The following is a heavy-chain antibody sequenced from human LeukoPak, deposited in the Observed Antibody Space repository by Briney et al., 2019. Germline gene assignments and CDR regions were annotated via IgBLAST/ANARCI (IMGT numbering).Heavy chain of an antibody. CDR3: ASGSIAARTFDY. V-gene: IGHV1-2*02. D-gene: IGHD6-6*01. CDR1: GYTFTSYA. J-gene: IGHJ4*02. CDR2: INPNSGGT. Sequence: ASVKVSCKASGYTFTSYAMNWVRQAPGQGLEWMGWINPNSGGTNYAQKFQSRVTMTRDTSISTAYMELSRLRSDDTAVYYCASGSIAARTFDYWGQGTLVTVSS.